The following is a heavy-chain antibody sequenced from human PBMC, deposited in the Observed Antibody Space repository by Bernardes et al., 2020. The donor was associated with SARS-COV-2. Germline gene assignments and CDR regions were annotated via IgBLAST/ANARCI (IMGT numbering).Heavy chain of an antibody. CDR3: ARHIESNYYGMHV. D-gene: IGHD3-16*02. V-gene: IGHV4-39*01. CDR1: GGSITWMNYY. CDR2: MYYIGST. Sequence: PQSLSPTCTVAGGSITWMNYYWGWLLHPPGKGLEWIGSMYYIGSTYYNPSLGSRLTISIDTSKNQISLRRSSVTAADTDVYYCARHIESNYYGMHVWGHGTTVTVSS. J-gene: IGHJ6*02.